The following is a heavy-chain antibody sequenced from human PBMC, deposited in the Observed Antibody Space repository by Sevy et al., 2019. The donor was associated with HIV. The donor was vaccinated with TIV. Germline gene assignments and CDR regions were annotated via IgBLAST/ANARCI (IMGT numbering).Heavy chain of an antibody. CDR1: GFTFSSYS. D-gene: IGHD3-3*01. V-gene: IGHV3-21*01. CDR2: ISSSSSYI. J-gene: IGHJ4*02. Sequence: GGSLRLSCAASGFTFSSYSMNWVRQAPGKGLEWVSSISSSSSYIYYADSVKGRFTISRDNAKNSLYLQMNSLRAEDTAVYYCARGKYYDFWSGYYTDRSFDYWGQGTLVTVSS. CDR3: ARGKYYDFWSGYYTDRSFDY.